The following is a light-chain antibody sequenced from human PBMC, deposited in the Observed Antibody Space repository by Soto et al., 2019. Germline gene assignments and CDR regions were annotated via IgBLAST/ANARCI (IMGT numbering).Light chain of an antibody. V-gene: IGLV1-40*01. Sequence: QPVLTQPPSVSGAPGQRVTISCTGSSSNIGAGYDVHWYQQLPGAAPKLLIYGNSNRPAGVPDRFSGSTSGTSASLAIAGLQAEYEADYYCQSYDTGLNVVVFGGGTKLAVL. J-gene: IGLJ2*01. CDR1: SSNIGAGYD. CDR3: QSYDTGLNVVV. CDR2: GNS.